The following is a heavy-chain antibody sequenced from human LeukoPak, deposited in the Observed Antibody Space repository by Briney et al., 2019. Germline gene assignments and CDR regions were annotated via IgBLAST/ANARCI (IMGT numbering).Heavy chain of an antibody. CDR2: ISGSGGST. V-gene: IGHV3-23*01. CDR3: AKELQARSQYYYFDY. Sequence: PGGSLRLSCAASGFTFSSYAMSWARQAPGKGLEWVSAISGSGGSTYYADSVKGRFTISRDNSKNTLYLQMNSLRAEDTAVYYCAKELQARSQYYYFDYWGQGTLVTVSS. J-gene: IGHJ4*02. D-gene: IGHD2/OR15-2a*01. CDR1: GFTFSSYA.